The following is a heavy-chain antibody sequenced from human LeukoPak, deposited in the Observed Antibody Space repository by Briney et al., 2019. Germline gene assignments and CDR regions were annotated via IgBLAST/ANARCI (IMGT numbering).Heavy chain of an antibody. V-gene: IGHV3-23*01. CDR3: AKDGSGSYFPPYYFDH. D-gene: IGHD3-10*01. CDR1: GFTFSNYA. CDR2: ISGSGGGT. J-gene: IGHJ4*02. Sequence: GGSLRLSCAASGFTFSNYAMSWVRQAPGKGLEWVSGISGSGGGTYYADSVKGRFTISRDNSKNTLYLQINSLRAEDTAVYYCAKDGSGSYFPPYYFDHWGQGTLVTVSS.